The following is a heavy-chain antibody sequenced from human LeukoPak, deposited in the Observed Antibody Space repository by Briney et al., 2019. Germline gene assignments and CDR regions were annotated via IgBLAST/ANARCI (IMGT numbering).Heavy chain of an antibody. D-gene: IGHD3-22*01. J-gene: IGHJ4*02. CDR3: VKVDT. Sequence: GGSLRLFRGASGFTFSSYWMHWVRQAPGKGLVGVSRITSDGSSTSHADSGKGRFTISRDDAKKTLYRQMNSLRAEDTAVYYCVKVDTWGQGTLVTVSS. V-gene: IGHV3-74*01. CDR2: ITSDGSST. CDR1: GFTFSSYW.